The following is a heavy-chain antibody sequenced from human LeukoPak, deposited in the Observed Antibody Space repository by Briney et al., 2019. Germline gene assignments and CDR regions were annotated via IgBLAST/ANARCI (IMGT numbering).Heavy chain of an antibody. V-gene: IGHV4-61*02. D-gene: IGHD6-19*01. CDR1: GGSISSGSYY. CDR2: IYTSGST. J-gene: IGHJ4*02. CDR3: ARGRPVRLWQWQRPTPRGCGPKDATNFDY. Sequence: SETLSLTYTVSGGSISSGSYYWSWIRQPAGKGLEWIGRIYTSGSTNYNPSLKSRVTISVDTSKNQFSLKLSSVTAADTAVYYCARGRPVRLWQWQRPTPRGCGPKDATNFDYWGQGTLVTVSS.